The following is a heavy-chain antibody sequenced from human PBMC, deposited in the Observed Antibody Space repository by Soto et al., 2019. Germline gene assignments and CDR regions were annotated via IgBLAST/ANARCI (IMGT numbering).Heavy chain of an antibody. Sequence: QVQLVESGGGVVQPGRSLRLSCAASGFTFSNYAVHWARQAPGKGLQWVAVISYDGTDKFYADSVKGRFAISRDNSRSTLYLQMNSLRAEDTAVYYCARDVDTAMICDSWGQGTLVTVSS. D-gene: IGHD5-18*01. V-gene: IGHV3-30*09. J-gene: IGHJ4*02. CDR3: ARDVDTAMICDS. CDR2: ISYDGTDK. CDR1: GFTFSNYA.